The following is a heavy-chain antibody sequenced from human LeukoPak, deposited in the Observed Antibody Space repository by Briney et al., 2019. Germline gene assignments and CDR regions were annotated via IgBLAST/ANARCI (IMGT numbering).Heavy chain of an antibody. V-gene: IGHV1-69*13. J-gene: IGHJ4*02. CDR1: GGTFSSYA. CDR2: IIPIFGTA. CDR3: ATSDYYDSSGPLVSY. D-gene: IGHD3-22*01. Sequence: SVKVSCKASGGTFSSYAINWVRQAPGQGLEWMGGIIPIFGTANYAQKFQARVTITADESTNTAYMELSSLRSDDTAVYYCATSDYYDSSGPLVSYWGQGTLVTVSS.